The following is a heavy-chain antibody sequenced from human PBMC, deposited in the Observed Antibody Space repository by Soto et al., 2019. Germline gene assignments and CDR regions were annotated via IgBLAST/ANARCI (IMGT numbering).Heavy chain of an antibody. CDR2: ISSSGSYI. CDR3: ARDPTAVTSRFDP. J-gene: IGHJ5*02. D-gene: IGHD4-4*01. CDR1: GFTFSSYS. Sequence: GGSLRLSCAASGFTFSSYSMNWVRQAPGKGLEWVSSISSSGSYIYYADSVKGRFTISRDNAKNSLYLQMNSLRAEDTAVYYCARDPTAVTSRFDPWGQGTLVTVSS. V-gene: IGHV3-21*01.